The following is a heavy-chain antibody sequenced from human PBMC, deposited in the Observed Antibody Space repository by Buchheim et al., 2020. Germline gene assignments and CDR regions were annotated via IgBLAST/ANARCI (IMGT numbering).Heavy chain of an antibody. J-gene: IGHJ5*02. Sequence: ELQMVESGGGLVKPGGSLRLSCAASGFSLSDAWVSWVRQAPGKGLEWVGLIKRKAVGGAAYYAAPVRGRFTVSSDEPQNTAYLQMNSLQTEDTAVYYCTTGYGSSWYAWGQGT. CDR2: IKRKAVGGAA. V-gene: IGHV3-15*01. CDR3: TTGYGSSWYA. D-gene: IGHD6-13*01. CDR1: GFSLSDAW.